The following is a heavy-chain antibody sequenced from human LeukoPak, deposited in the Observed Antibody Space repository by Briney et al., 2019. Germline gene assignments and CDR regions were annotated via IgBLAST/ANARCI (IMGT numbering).Heavy chain of an antibody. D-gene: IGHD3-10*01. CDR2: INPNSGGT. J-gene: IGHJ4*02. CDR1: GYTFTGYY. V-gene: IGHV1-2*02. Sequence: ASVKVSCKASGYTFTGYYMHWVRQAPGQGLEWMGWINPNSGGTNYAQKFQGRVTMTRDTSISTAYMELSRLRSDDTAVYYCARVLVRGSTTSGYWGQGTLVTVSS. CDR3: ARVLVRGSTTSGY.